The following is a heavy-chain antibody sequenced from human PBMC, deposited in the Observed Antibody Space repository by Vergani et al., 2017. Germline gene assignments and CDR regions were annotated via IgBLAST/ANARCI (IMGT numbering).Heavy chain of an antibody. D-gene: IGHD3-9*01. CDR1: GYNFTSFD. Sequence: QEQLVQSGAEVRKPGASVKVSCKASGYNFTSFDINWVRLATGQGLEWMGWMNPKSGNTAYAAKFQGRITMTRDSSTDTAYMELSSLRSEDTAVYYCARVSTYYDILTGYNYYYYYYMDVWGKGTTVTVSS. CDR2: MNPKSGNT. J-gene: IGHJ6*03. CDR3: ARVSTYYDILTGYNYYYYYYMDV. V-gene: IGHV1-8*01.